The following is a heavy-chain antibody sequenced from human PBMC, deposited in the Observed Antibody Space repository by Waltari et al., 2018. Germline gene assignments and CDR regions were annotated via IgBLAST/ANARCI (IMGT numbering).Heavy chain of an antibody. CDR1: GYTFTGSY. V-gene: IGHV1-2*02. CDR3: ARTPLPIAAAGTVGYFQH. CDR2: GNPNSGGT. D-gene: IGHD6-13*01. Sequence: QVQLVQSGAEVKKPGASVKVSCKASGYTFTGSYMHWVRQAPGQGVEWMGWGNPNSGGTNHGQKFQGRVTMTRNTSISTAYVELSRLRSDDTAVYYCARTPLPIAAAGTVGYFQHWGQGTLVTVSS. J-gene: IGHJ1*01.